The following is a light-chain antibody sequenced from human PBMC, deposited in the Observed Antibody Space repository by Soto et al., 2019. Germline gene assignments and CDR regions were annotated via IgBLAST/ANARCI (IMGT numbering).Light chain of an antibody. CDR1: QSVXYSPNNKNY. Sequence: MVITQSPDSLPVSPGETPTIHXKSSQSVXYSPNNKNYLTWYQQKPGQPPKLLIYWASTRESGVPDRFSGSGSGTDFTLTISSLQPEDVASYYCHHYNSAPLSFGGGTKVDIK. CDR2: WAS. V-gene: IGKV4-1*01. CDR3: HHYNSAPLS. J-gene: IGKJ4*01.